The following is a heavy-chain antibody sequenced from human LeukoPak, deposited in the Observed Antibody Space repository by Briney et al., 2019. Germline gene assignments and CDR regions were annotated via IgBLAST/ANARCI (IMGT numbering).Heavy chain of an antibody. CDR3: ARDWKESHSPYYMDI. J-gene: IGHJ6*03. Sequence: GGSLRLSCAASGFTFDAFGVQWVRQAPGKGLEWLAFISADGINKKYADSLKGRFTISRDNSEETLYLQVDDLRVEDTGVYICARDWKESHSPYYMDIWGRGTTVIVSS. CDR1: GFTFDAFG. D-gene: IGHD1-1*01. V-gene: IGHV3-33*05. CDR2: ISADGINK.